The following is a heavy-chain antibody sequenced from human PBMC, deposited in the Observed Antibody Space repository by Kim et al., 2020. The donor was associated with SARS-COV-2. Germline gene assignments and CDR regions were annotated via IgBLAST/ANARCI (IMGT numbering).Heavy chain of an antibody. D-gene: IGHD3-16*01. V-gene: IGHV4-31*03. CDR3: ARELGMDDAFDI. CDR1: GGSISSGGYY. J-gene: IGHJ3*02. Sequence: SETLSLTCTVSGGSISSGGYYWSWIRQHPGKGLEWIGYIYYSGSTYYNPSLQSRVTISVDTSKNQFSLKLSSVTAADTAVYYCARELGMDDAFDIWGQGTMVTVSS. CDR2: IYYSGST.